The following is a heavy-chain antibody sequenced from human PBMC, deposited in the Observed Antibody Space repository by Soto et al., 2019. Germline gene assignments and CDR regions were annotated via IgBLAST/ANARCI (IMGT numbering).Heavy chain of an antibody. CDR3: ATHGRGQCLCCGEFNF. Sequence: DVQLLESGGGLVQPGGSLRLSCAASGFTFTNYAMTWVRQAPGNGLEWVSSISDSGDSTYHADSVKGRFNISRDNSKNTLYLQMNRLRVEDTAVYYCATHGRGQCLCCGEFNFWGPGTMVTVSA. CDR2: ISDSGDST. CDR1: GFTFTNYA. J-gene: IGHJ3*01. D-gene: IGHD6-19*01. V-gene: IGHV3-23*01.